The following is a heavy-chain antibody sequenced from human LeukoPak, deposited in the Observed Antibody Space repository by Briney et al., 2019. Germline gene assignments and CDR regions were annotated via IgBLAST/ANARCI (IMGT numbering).Heavy chain of an antibody. J-gene: IGHJ6*02. CDR3: ARDTMVRGVITGVYYYYGMDV. Sequence: GASVKVSCKASGYTFTSYDINWVRQATGQGFEWMGWMNPNSGNTGYAQKFQGRVTMTRNTSISTAYMELSSLRSEDTAVYYCARDTMVRGVITGVYYYYGMDVWGQGTTVTVSS. V-gene: IGHV1-8*01. D-gene: IGHD3-10*01. CDR1: GYTFTSYD. CDR2: MNPNSGNT.